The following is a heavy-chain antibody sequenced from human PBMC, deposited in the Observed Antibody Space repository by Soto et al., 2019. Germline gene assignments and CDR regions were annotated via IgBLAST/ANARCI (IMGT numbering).Heavy chain of an antibody. Sequence: SETLSLTCTVSGGSISNYYWSWIRQPPGKGLEWIGYVYYSGSTNYNPSLKSRITISVDASKNQFSLKLSSVTAADTAVYYCARVRDSYFDYWGQGTLVTVSS. J-gene: IGHJ4*02. CDR2: VYYSGST. V-gene: IGHV4-59*01. CDR1: GGSISNYY. CDR3: ARVRDSYFDY. D-gene: IGHD2-15*01.